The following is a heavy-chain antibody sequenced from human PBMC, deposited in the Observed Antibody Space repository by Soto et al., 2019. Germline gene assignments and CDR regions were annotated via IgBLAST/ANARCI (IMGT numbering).Heavy chain of an antibody. D-gene: IGHD4-17*01. V-gene: IGHV4-59*01. J-gene: IGHJ4*02. CDR2: IYYSGST. CDR3: ARAPKSLKTTVVPYYFDY. CDR1: GGSISSYY. Sequence: SETLSLTCTVSGGSISSYYWSWIRQPPGKGLEWIGYIYYSGSTNYNPSLKSRVTISVDTSKNQFSLKLSSVTAADTAVYYCARAPKSLKTTVVPYYFDYWGQGTLVTVSS.